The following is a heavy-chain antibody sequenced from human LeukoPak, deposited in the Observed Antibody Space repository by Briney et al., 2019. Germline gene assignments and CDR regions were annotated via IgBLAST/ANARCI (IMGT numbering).Heavy chain of an antibody. CDR1: GGSISSYY. CDR2: IYYSGST. J-gene: IGHJ6*02. V-gene: IGHV4-59*01. CDR3: ARDYYGMDA. Sequence: SETLSLTCTVSGGSISSYYWSWIRQPPGKGLEWIGYIYYSGSTSYNPSLKSRVTISVDTSKNQFSLKLSSVTAADTAVYYCARDYYGMDAWGQGTTVTVSS.